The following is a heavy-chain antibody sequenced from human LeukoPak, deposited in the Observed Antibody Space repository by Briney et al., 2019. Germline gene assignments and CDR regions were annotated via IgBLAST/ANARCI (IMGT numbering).Heavy chain of an antibody. CDR2: IYYSGST. CDR3: ARQHTGREDGTRGYFDC. D-gene: IGHD5-24*01. Sequence: SETLSLTCTVSGGSISSYYWSWIRQPPGKGLEWIGYIYYSGSTNYNPSLKSRVTISVDTSKNQFSLKLSSVTAADTAVYYCARQHTGREDGTRGYFDCWGQGTLVTVSS. CDR1: GGSISSYY. V-gene: IGHV4-59*08. J-gene: IGHJ4*02.